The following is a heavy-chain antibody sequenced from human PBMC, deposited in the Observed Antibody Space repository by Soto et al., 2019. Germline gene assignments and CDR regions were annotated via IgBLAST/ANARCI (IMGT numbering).Heavy chain of an antibody. CDR3: AHIVVAGLGYYFDY. V-gene: IGHV2-5*02. D-gene: IGHD6-19*01. J-gene: IGHJ4*02. CDR2: IYWDDDK. Sequence: QITLKESGPTLVKPTQTLTLTCTFSGFSLSSTRMAVGWIRQPPGKALEWLALIYWDDDKRYSPFLKSRLTITKDTSKNQVVRTMSNMYPVDTARYYCAHIVVAGLGYYFDYWGQGTLVTVSS. CDR1: GFSLSSTRMA.